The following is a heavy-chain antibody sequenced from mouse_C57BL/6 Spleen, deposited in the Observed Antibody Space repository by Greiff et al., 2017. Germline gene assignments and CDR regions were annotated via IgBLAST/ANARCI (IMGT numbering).Heavy chain of an antibody. V-gene: IGHV1-80*01. CDR2: IFPGDGGT. J-gene: IGHJ1*03. CDR1: GYAFSSYW. CDR3: ARGGDWYFDV. Sequence: QVQLKQSWAELVKPGASVKISCKASGYAFSSYWMNWVKQRPGKGLEWIGQIFPGDGGTNYNGKFKGKATLTADKSSSTAYMQLSSLTSEDSAVYFCARGGDWYFDVWGTGTTVTVSS.